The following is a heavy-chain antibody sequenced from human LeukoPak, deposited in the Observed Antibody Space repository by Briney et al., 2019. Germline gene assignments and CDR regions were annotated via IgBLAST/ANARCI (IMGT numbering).Heavy chain of an antibody. CDR1: GYTFTSYA. V-gene: IGHV7-4-1*02. CDR3: ARGGRDGYKEYYYYYYMDV. D-gene: IGHD5-24*01. Sequence: ASVKVSCKASGYTFTSYAMNWVRQAPGQGLEWMGWINTNTGNPTYAQGFTGRFVFSLDTSVSTAYLQISSLKAEDTAVYYCARGGRDGYKEYYYYYYMDVWGKGTTVTVSS. J-gene: IGHJ6*03. CDR2: INTNTGNP.